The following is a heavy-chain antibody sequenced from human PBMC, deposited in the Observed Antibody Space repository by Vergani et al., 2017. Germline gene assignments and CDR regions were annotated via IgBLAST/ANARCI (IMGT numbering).Heavy chain of an antibody. V-gene: IGHV7-4-1*02. Sequence: QVQLVQSGAEVKKPGASVKVSCKASGYTFTGYYMHWVRQAPGQGLEWMGWINTNSGNPTYAPGFTGRFVFSLDTSVSTAYLQISGLKAEDSAVYYCARDKLWGPNCSSTSCYPSYYYYGMDVWGQGTTVTVSS. CDR2: INTNSGNP. J-gene: IGHJ6*02. CDR3: ARDKLWGPNCSSTSCYPSYYYYGMDV. D-gene: IGHD2-2*01. CDR1: GYTFTGYY.